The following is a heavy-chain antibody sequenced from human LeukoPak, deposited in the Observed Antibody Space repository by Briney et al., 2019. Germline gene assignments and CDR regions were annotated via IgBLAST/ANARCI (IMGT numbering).Heavy chain of an antibody. CDR2: ISESGYNT. Sequence: GGSLRLSCVASGFTFKNYAMSWVRQAPGKGLEWISVISESGYNTNYADSVKGRFTISRDVSKNTLYLQMSSLRVEDTAIYYCAKDRNSGWYSPFDYWGQGTLVTVPA. CDR3: AKDRNSGWYSPFDY. J-gene: IGHJ4*02. D-gene: IGHD6-19*01. CDR1: GFTFKNYA. V-gene: IGHV3-23*01.